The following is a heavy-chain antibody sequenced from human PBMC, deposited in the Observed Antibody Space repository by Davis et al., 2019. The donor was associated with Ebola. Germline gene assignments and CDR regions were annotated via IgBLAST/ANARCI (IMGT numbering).Heavy chain of an antibody. Sequence: GESLKISCAASGFTFSSYWMTWVRQAPGKGLEWVANIKTDGSTKYYVASVKGRFTISRDNAKNSLYLQMDSLRDEDTAVYYCAREDTYKYSRDSWVDAYDMWGQGTMVTVSS. CDR3: AREDTYKYSRDSWVDAYDM. D-gene: IGHD1-26*01. V-gene: IGHV3-7*03. J-gene: IGHJ3*02. CDR1: GFTFSSYW. CDR2: IKTDGSTK.